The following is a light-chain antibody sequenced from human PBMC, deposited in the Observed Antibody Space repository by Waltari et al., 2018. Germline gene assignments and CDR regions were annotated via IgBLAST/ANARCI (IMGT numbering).Light chain of an antibody. V-gene: IGKV3-11*01. Sequence: EIVLTQSPATLSLSPGERATLSCRASQSVSSYLAWYQQKPGQAPRLLIYDASNRATGIPARFSGSGSGTYFTLTISSLEPEDCAVYYCQQRSNWPPLAFGGGTKVEIK. J-gene: IGKJ4*01. CDR2: DAS. CDR3: QQRSNWPPLA. CDR1: QSVSSY.